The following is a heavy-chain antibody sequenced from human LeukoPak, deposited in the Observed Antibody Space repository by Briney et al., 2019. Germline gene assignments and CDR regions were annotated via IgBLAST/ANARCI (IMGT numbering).Heavy chain of an antibody. J-gene: IGHJ4*02. CDR3: ASFKGGSGSYYFDY. D-gene: IGHD3-10*01. CDR1: GGSIGGSSFY. Sequence: PSETLSLTCTVSGGSIGGSSFYWGWIRQPPRKGLEWIGSVYSRGSTSYNPSVMSRVTISVDTSKNQFSLKLSSVTAADTAVYYCASFKGGSGSYYFDYWGQGTPVTVSS. V-gene: IGHV4-39*01. CDR2: VYSRGST.